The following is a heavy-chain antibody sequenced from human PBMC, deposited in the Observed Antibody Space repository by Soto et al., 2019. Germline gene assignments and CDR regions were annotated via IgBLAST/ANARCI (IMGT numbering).Heavy chain of an antibody. CDR1: GFTFSSYA. Sequence: GGSLRLSCSASGFTFSSYAMHWVRQAPGKGLEYVSAISSNGGSTYYADSVKGRFTISRDNSKNTLYLQMSSLRAEDTAVYYCVKLQRGYSYGPSFDYWGQGTLVTVSS. J-gene: IGHJ4*02. V-gene: IGHV3-64D*08. CDR2: ISSNGGST. CDR3: VKLQRGYSYGPSFDY. D-gene: IGHD5-18*01.